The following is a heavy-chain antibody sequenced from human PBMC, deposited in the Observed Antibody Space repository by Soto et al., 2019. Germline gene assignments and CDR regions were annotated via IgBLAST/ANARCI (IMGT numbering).Heavy chain of an antibody. V-gene: IGHV1-3*02. D-gene: IGHD4-17*01. Sequence: QVQLVQSGAEVRTPGASVKISCKASGYTFRSYGVQWVRQAPGQRLEWVGWSNGGNGFTKYSQELQDRVTITRDTAASTIYMELRGLTSDDTAVYYCARLSYSDALDVWGQGTTVTVSS. CDR2: SNGGNGFT. CDR3: ARLSYSDALDV. CDR1: GYTFRSYG. J-gene: IGHJ6*02.